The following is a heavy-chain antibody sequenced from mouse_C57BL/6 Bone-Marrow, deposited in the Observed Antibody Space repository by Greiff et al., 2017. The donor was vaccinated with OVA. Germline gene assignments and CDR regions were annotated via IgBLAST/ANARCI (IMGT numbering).Heavy chain of an antibody. CDR2: INPSNGGT. D-gene: IGHD1-1*01. Sequence: VKLQQPGTELVKPGASVKLSCKASGYTFTSYWMHWVKQRPGQGLEWIGNINPSNGGTNYNEKFKSKATLTVDKSSSTAYMQLSSLTSEASAVYYVASRGSSLYFDYWGQGTTLTVSS. J-gene: IGHJ2*01. CDR3: ASRGSSLYFDY. V-gene: IGHV1-53*01. CDR1: GYTFTSYW.